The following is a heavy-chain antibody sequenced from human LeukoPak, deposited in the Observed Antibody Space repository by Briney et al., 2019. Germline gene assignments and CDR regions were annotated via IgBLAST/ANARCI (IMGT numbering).Heavy chain of an antibody. CDR3: AKSMYSSSWSGYYGMDV. Sequence: GGSLRLSCAASGFTFSSYAMSWVRQAPGKGLEWVSAISGSGGSTYYADSVKGRFTISRDNSKNTLYLQMNSLRAEDTAVYYCAKSMYSSSWSGYYGMDVWGQGTTVTVSS. CDR1: GFTFSSYA. J-gene: IGHJ6*02. D-gene: IGHD6-13*01. V-gene: IGHV3-23*01. CDR2: ISGSGGST.